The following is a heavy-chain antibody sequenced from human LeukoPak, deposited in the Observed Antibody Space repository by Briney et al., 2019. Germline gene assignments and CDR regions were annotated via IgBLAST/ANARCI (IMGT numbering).Heavy chain of an antibody. V-gene: IGHV3-7*03. CDR3: AKDPFGVVAYYYYGMDV. CDR1: GFTFSSYW. D-gene: IGHD3-3*01. CDR2: IKQDGSEK. Sequence: GGSLRLSCAASGFTFSSYWMSWVRQAPGKGLEWVANIKQDGSEKYYVDSVKGRFTISRDNAKNSLYLQMNSLRAEDTAVYYCAKDPFGVVAYYYYGMDVWGQGTTVTVSS. J-gene: IGHJ6*02.